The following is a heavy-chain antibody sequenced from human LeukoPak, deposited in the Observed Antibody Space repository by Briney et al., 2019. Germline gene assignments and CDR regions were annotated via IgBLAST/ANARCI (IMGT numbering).Heavy chain of an antibody. CDR1: GYTFTGYY. CDR3: ARVRATDLAYLDY. V-gene: IGHV1-2*02. J-gene: IGHJ4*02. Sequence: GASVKVSCKASGYTFTGYYMHWVRQAPGQGLEWMGWINPNSGGTNYAQKFQGRVTMTRDTSISTAYMELSRLRSDDTAVYYCARVRATDLAYLDYWGQGTLVTVSS. CDR2: INPNSGGT.